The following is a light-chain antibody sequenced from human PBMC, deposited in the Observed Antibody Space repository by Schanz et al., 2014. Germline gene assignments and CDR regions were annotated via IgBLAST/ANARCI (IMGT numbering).Light chain of an antibody. CDR1: QSVGNN. V-gene: IGKV3-15*01. Sequence: EIVLTQSPATLSVSPGERATLSCRASQSVGNNLAWYQQKPGQAPRLLIYDAFNRATGIPARFSGSGSGTLFFLTISSLQSEDVAVYYCQQYKNWAPLTFGQGTKVEVK. J-gene: IGKJ1*01. CDR3: QQYKNWAPLT. CDR2: DAF.